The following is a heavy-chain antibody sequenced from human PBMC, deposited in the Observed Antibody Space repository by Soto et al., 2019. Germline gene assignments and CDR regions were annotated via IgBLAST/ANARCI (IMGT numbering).Heavy chain of an antibody. J-gene: IGHJ4*02. CDR2: IYYSGST. V-gene: IGHV4-39*01. D-gene: IGHD5-12*01. CDR3: ARRIVARETFDY. CDR1: GGSISSSSYY. Sequence: SETLSLTCTVSGGSISSSSYYWGWIRQPPGKGLEWIGSIYYSGSTYYNPSLKSRVTISVDTSKNQFSLKLSSVTAADTAVYYCARRIVARETFDYWGRGTLDTVSS.